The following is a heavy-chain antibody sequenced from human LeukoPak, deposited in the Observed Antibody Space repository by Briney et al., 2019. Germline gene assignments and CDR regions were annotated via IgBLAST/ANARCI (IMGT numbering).Heavy chain of an antibody. V-gene: IGHV3-7*04. CDR2: IKQDGSKK. CDR1: GFPFSSYW. J-gene: IGHJ4*02. D-gene: IGHD5-24*01. CDR3: TRVGYIDEGIDY. Sequence: GGSLRLSCVASGFPFSSYWMTWVRQAPGKGLEWVANIKQDGSKKSYVDSVKGRFTISRDNAKNSPYLQMNSLRAEDTAIYNCTRVGYIDEGIDYWGQGTLVTVSS.